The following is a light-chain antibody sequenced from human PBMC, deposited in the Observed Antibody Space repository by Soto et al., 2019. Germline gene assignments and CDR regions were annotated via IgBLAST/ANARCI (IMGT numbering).Light chain of an antibody. J-gene: IGKJ4*01. V-gene: IGKV3-20*01. Sequence: IVLTQSPGTLSLSPGERATLSCRASRSVSSNYLAWYQQKPGQAPRLLIYGASSRATGIPDRFSGSGSGKDFTLTISRLEPEDFAVYYCQQYGTSPVTFGGGTKVDIK. CDR2: GAS. CDR1: RSVSSNY. CDR3: QQYGTSPVT.